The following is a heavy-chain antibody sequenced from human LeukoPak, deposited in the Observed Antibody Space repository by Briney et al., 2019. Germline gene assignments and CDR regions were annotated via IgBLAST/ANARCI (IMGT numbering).Heavy chain of an antibody. J-gene: IGHJ3*02. Sequence: PGGSLRLSCAASRFTFSSYEMNWVRQAPGKGLEWVSYISSSDSTIYYADSVKGRFTISRDNAKNSLYLQMNSLRAEDTAVYYSARGPCTRCYVGDAFDIWGQGTMVTVSS. CDR3: ARGPCTRCYVGDAFDI. D-gene: IGHD2-2*01. CDR1: RFTFSSYE. CDR2: ISSSDSTI. V-gene: IGHV3-48*03.